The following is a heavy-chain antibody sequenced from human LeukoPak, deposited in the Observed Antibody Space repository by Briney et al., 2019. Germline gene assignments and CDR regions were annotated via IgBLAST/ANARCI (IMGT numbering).Heavy chain of an antibody. CDR1: GFTFSSYS. J-gene: IGHJ6*02. Sequence: PGGSLRLSCAASGFTFSSYSMNWVRQAPGKGLEWVSSISSSSSYIYYADSVKGRFTISRDNAKNSLYLQMNSLRAEDTAVYYCARDWGYYYYYGVDVWGQGTTVTVSS. CDR3: ARDWGYYYYYGVDV. D-gene: IGHD3-16*01. V-gene: IGHV3-21*01. CDR2: ISSSSSYI.